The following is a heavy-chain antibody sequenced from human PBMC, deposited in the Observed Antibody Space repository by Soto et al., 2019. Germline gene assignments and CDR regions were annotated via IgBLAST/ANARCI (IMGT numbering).Heavy chain of an antibody. D-gene: IGHD6-19*01. V-gene: IGHV1-2*02. CDR2: INPNSGGT. J-gene: IGHJ4*02. CDR3: ASAAVTGTAGLDF. Sequence: ASVKVSCKASGYTFSGFYIHWVRQAPGQGLEWMGWINPNSGGTKSAEKFQGRVTMTRDTSISTAYMELSRLTSDDTAVYYCASAAVTGTAGLDFWGQGTQVTVSS. CDR1: GYTFSGFY.